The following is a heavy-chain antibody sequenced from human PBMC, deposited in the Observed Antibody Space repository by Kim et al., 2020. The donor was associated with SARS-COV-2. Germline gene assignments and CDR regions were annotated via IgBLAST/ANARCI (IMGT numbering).Heavy chain of an antibody. CDR3: ARQGYSSSWTHNNNWFDP. V-gene: IGHV4-39*01. CDR1: GGSISSSSYY. CDR2: IYYSGST. D-gene: IGHD6-13*01. J-gene: IGHJ5*02. Sequence: SETLSLTCTVSGGSISSSSYYWGWIRQPPGKGLEWIGSIYYSGSTYYNPSLKSRVTISVDTSKNQFSLKLSSVTAADTAVYYCARQGYSSSWTHNNNWFDPWGQGTLVTVSS.